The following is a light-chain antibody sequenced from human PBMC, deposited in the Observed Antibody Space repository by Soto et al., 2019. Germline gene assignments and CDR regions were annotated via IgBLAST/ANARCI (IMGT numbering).Light chain of an antibody. V-gene: IGKV1-39*01. CDR1: QSISSY. J-gene: IGKJ1*01. Sequence: DIQMTQSPSSLSASLGDRVTIXXRASQSISSYLNWYQQKPGKAPKLXIYAASSLQSGVPSRFSGSGSGTDFTLTSSSLQPEDFATYYCQQSYSTLWTFGQGTKVEIK. CDR2: AAS. CDR3: QQSYSTLWT.